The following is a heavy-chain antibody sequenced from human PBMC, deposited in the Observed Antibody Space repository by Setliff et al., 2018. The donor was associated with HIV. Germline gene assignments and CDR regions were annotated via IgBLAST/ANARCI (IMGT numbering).Heavy chain of an antibody. CDR3: AKDEAHYYYHYMDV. D-gene: IGHD3-10*01. V-gene: IGHV3-48*01. CDR1: GFTFGDYA. J-gene: IGHJ6*03. CDR2: ISSSSSTI. Sequence: GGSLRLSCVASGFTFGDYAVHWVRQTPGKGLEWVSYISSSSSTIYYADSVKGRFTISRDNAKNSLYLQMNSLRAEDTAVYYCAKDEAHYYYHYMDVWGKGTTVTVSS.